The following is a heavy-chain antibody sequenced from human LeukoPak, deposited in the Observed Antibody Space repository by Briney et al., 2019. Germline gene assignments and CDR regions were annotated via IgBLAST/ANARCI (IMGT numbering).Heavy chain of an antibody. CDR1: GASISSYY. J-gene: IGHJ6*03. Sequence: PSETLSLTCTVSGASISSYYWSWIRQPPGKGLEWIGFIYASSGSTTYNPSLNSRVTISVDTSRKQFPLKLTSVTAADTGVYYCASSPNFYYYYMDVWGKGTTVTVSS. V-gene: IGHV4-4*09. CDR3: ASSPNFYYYYMDV. CDR2: IYASSGST.